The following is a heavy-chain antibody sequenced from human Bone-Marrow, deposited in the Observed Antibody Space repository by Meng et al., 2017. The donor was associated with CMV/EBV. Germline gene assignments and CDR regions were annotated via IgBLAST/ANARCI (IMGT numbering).Heavy chain of an antibody. CDR2: VRHDGTNK. V-gene: IGHV3-30*02. Sequence: GESLKISCAASGFRFDDCGMHWVRQTPGKGLEWVAFVRHDGTNKFYAASVKGRFTISRDNSKSTVYLQMNSLRPEETAVYYCASSKGFWSGFEDYFDYWGQGTLVTVSS. J-gene: IGHJ4*02. CDR3: ASSKGFWSGFEDYFDY. D-gene: IGHD3-3*01. CDR1: GFRFDDCG.